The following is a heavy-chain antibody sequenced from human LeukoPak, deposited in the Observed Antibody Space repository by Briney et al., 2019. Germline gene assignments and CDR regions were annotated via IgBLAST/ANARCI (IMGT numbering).Heavy chain of an antibody. CDR3: ARHLGRGFDY. CDR2: IDYSGST. V-gene: IGHV4-59*08. J-gene: IGHJ4*02. Sequence: RSSETLSLTCSVSGGSISSDYWSWIRQPPGKGLGWIGYIDYSGSTKYNPSLQSRVTISRDTSKNQFSLRLSSVTAADTAVYYCARHLGRGFDYWGQGTLVTVSS. CDR1: GGSISSDY.